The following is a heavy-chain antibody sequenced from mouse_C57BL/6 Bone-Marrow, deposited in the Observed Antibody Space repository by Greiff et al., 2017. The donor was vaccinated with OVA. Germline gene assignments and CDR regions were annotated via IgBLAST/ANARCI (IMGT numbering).Heavy chain of an antibody. CDR3: ARSYRPYDARDY. CDR1: GYTFTSYW. J-gene: IGHJ4*01. V-gene: IGHV1-64*01. Sequence: QVQLQQPGAELVKPGASVKLSCKASGYTFTSYWMHWVKQRPGQGLEWIGMFHPNSGSTNYNEKFQSKATLTVDKSSSTAYMQLSSLTSEDSAGYDCARSYRPYDARDYWGQGTSVTVSS. D-gene: IGHD5-1*01. CDR2: FHPNSGST.